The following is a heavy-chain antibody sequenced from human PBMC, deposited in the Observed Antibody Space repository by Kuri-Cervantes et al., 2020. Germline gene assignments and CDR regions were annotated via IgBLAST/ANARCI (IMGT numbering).Heavy chain of an antibody. V-gene: IGHV3-20*04. Sequence: GESLKISCAASGFTFDDYGMSWVRQAPGKGLEWVSGINWNGGSTGYADSVKGRFTISRDNTKNSLYLQMNSLRADDTAVYYCARGGILGYCSGGSCYSPDYWGQGTLVTVSS. J-gene: IGHJ4*02. CDR3: ARGGILGYCSGGSCYSPDY. CDR2: INWNGGST. D-gene: IGHD2-15*01. CDR1: GFTFDDYG.